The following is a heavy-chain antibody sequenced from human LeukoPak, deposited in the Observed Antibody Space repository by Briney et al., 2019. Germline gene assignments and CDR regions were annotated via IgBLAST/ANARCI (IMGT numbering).Heavy chain of an antibody. D-gene: IGHD3-22*01. J-gene: IGHJ4*02. CDR1: GFTFSDYY. V-gene: IGHV3-11*06. Sequence: GGSLRLSCAASGFTFSDYYMSWIRQAPGKGLEWVSSISSSSSYIYYADSVKGRFTISRDNAKNSLYLQMNSLRAEDTAVYYCARSFLRYDPFDYWGQGTLVTVFS. CDR3: ARSFLRYDPFDY. CDR2: ISSSSSYI.